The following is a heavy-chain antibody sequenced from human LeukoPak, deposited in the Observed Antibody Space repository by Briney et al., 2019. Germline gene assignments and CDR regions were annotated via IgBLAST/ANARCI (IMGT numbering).Heavy chain of an antibody. D-gene: IGHD6-6*01. CDR3: AREGSSSYKYCYYGMDV. V-gene: IGHV1-3*01. CDR1: GYTFTSYA. CDR2: INAGNGNT. J-gene: IGHJ6*02. Sequence: ASVKVSCKASGYTFTSYAMHWVRQAPGQRLEWMGWINAGNGNTKYSQKFQGRVTITRDTSASTAYMELSSLRSEDTAVYYCAREGSSSYKYCYYGMDVWGQGTTVTVSS.